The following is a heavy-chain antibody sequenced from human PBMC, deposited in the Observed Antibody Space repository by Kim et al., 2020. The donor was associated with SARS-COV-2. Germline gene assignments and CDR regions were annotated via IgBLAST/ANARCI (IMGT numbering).Heavy chain of an antibody. CDR1: GFTFSSYA. V-gene: IGHV3-64D*09. Sequence: GGSLRLSCSASGFTFSSYAMHWVRQAPGKGLEYVSAISSNGGSTYYADSVKGRFTISRDNSKNTLYLQMSSLRAEDTAVYYCVKDHRDPYSSSWRETYYFDYWGQGTLVTVSS. D-gene: IGHD6-13*01. J-gene: IGHJ4*02. CDR2: ISSNGGST. CDR3: VKDHRDPYSSSWRETYYFDY.